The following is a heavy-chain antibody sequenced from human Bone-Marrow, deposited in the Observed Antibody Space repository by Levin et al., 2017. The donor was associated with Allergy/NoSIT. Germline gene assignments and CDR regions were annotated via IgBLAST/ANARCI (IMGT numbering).Heavy chain of an antibody. D-gene: IGHD3-10*01. V-gene: IGHV2-5*01. J-gene: IGHJ5*02. CDR1: GFSLTTSGVG. Sequence: SGPTLVKPTQTLTLTCNFSGFSLTTSGVGVGWIRQPPGKALEWLTLIYCNDDQRYRPSLRSRLTIIKDTSKNQVVLTMTNMDPEDTATYYCAHSPSVVWFGYRPPTCFDTWGQGILVTVSS. CDR2: IYCNDDQ. CDR3: AHSPSVVWFGYRPPTCFDT.